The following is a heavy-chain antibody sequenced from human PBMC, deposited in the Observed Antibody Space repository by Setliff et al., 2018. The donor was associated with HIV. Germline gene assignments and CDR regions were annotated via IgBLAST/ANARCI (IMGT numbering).Heavy chain of an antibody. J-gene: IGHJ4*02. Sequence: PGGSLRLSCAASGFTFSSYSMNWVRQAPGKGLEWVSSISSSSSYIYYADSVKGRFTISRDNAKNSLYLQMNSLRAEDTAVYYCAKEAIYVGYVDYWGQGTLVTVSS. D-gene: IGHD3-16*01. CDR1: GFTFSSYS. CDR3: AKEAIYVGYVDY. V-gene: IGHV3-21*01. CDR2: ISSSSSYI.